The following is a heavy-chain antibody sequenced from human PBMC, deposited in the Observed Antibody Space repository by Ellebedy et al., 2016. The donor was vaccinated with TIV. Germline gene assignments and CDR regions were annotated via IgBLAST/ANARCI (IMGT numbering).Heavy chain of an antibody. J-gene: IGHJ4*02. Sequence: SVKVSXXASGGTFSSYAISWVRQAPGQGLEWMGGIIPIFGTANYAQKFQGRVTMTRNTSISTAYMELSSLRSEDTAVYYCAKERITMVRGVIITALFFDYWGQGTLVTVSS. CDR1: GGTFSSYA. CDR3: AKERITMVRGVIITALFFDY. V-gene: IGHV1-69*05. CDR2: IIPIFGTA. D-gene: IGHD3-10*01.